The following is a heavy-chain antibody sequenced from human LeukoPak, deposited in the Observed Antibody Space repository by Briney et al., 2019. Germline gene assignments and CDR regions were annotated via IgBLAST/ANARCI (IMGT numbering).Heavy chain of an antibody. D-gene: IGHD5-18*01. CDR3: ARDASRIQLWPL. V-gene: IGHV4-61*02. CDR1: GASITSGLYY. Sequence: PSETLSLTCTVSGASITSGLYYWNWIRQPAGKGLEWIGRLSNSGGTNYNPSLKSRVTISVDTSKNQFSLKLRSVTAADTAIYYCARDASRIQLWPLWGQGTLVTVSS. J-gene: IGHJ4*02. CDR2: LSNSGGT.